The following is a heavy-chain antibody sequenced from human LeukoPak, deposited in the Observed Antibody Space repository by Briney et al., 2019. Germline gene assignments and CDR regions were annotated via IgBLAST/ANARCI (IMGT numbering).Heavy chain of an antibody. CDR1: GGSISSGDYY. J-gene: IGHJ4*02. D-gene: IGHD2-2*01. CDR2: IDYSGST. CDR3: ARVKAEPRYCSSISCYRRRYYFDY. V-gene: IGHV4-30-4*01. Sequence: KPSQTLTLTCTVSGGSISSGDYYWSWIRQPPGKGLEWIGYIDYSGSTYYNPSLKSRVTISVDTSKNQFSLKLSSVTAADTAVYYCARVKAEPRYCSSISCYRRRYYFDYWGQGTLVTVSS.